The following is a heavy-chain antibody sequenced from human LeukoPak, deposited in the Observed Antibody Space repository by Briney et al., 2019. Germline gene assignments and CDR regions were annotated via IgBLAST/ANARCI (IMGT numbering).Heavy chain of an antibody. CDR3: ARVNYDSRDFDY. J-gene: IGHJ4*02. Sequence: SQTLSLTCTVSGGSISSGDYYWSWIRQPPGKGLEWIGYTYYSGSTYYNPSLKSRVTISVDTSKNQFSLKLSSVTAADTAVYYCARVNYDSRDFDYWGQGTLITVSS. V-gene: IGHV4-30-4*01. D-gene: IGHD3-22*01. CDR2: TYYSGST. CDR1: GGSISSGDYY.